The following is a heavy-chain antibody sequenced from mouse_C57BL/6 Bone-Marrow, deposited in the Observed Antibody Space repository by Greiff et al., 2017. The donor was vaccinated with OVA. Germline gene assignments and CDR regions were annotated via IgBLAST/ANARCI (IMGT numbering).Heavy chain of an antibody. Sequence: DVQLQESGGGLVKPGGSLKLSCAASGFTFSDYGMHWVRQAPEKGLEWVAYISSGSSTIYYADTVKGRFTISRDNAKNTLFLQMTSLRSEDTAMYYCARNFYYGNYPYYFDYWGQGTTLTVSS. CDR1: GFTFSDYG. J-gene: IGHJ2*01. CDR2: ISSGSSTI. V-gene: IGHV5-17*01. D-gene: IGHD2-1*01. CDR3: ARNFYYGNYPYYFDY.